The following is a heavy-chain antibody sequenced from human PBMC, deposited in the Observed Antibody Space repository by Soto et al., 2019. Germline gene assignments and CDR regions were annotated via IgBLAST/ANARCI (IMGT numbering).Heavy chain of an antibody. CDR3: TTEKGY. Sequence: EVQLVESGGGLVKPGESLRLSCAASGFTFTNAWMNWVRQAPGKGLEWVGRIRSKTDGVTPDYAAPVKGRFTISRDDSKYTLYVQVNSLKTEDTAIYYCTTEKGYWGQGTLGTVSS. CDR2: IRSKTDGVTP. V-gene: IGHV3-15*07. CDR1: GFTFTNAW. J-gene: IGHJ4*02.